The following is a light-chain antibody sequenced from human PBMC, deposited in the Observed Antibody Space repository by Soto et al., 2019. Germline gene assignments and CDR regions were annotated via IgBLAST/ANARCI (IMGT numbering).Light chain of an antibody. J-gene: IGKJ4*01. V-gene: IGKV4-1*01. CDR1: QTVLYSSNNRDY. CDR2: WAS. CDR3: HQYYDSPLT. Sequence: DIVMTQSPDSLAVSLGERATINCRSSQTVLYSSNNRDYLAWYQQKPGQPPKLLIYWASARESGVPDRFSGSASGTDFTLTISRLQAEDVAVYYCHQYYDSPLTFGGGTKVEIK.